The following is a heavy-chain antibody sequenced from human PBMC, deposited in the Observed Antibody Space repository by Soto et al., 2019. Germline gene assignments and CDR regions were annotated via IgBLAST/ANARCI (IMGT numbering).Heavy chain of an antibody. CDR3: ARVFSGSYSDY. D-gene: IGHD1-26*01. Sequence: SETLSPTCAVSGGSIRSNNWWGWVRQPPGKGLEWIGEIFHSGSTNYNPSLKTRVTISVDKSKNQFSLKLSSVTAADTAVYYCARVFSGSYSDYWGQGTLVTVSS. CDR1: GGSIRSNNW. V-gene: IGHV4-4*02. J-gene: IGHJ4*02. CDR2: IFHSGST.